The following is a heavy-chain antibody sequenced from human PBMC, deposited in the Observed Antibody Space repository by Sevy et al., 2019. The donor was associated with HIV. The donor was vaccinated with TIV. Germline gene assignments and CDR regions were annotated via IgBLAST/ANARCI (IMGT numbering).Heavy chain of an antibody. D-gene: IGHD3-10*01. CDR3: ARGRESPGGFDP. J-gene: IGHJ5*01. CDR2: SYHSGYT. CDR1: SGSISSVNW. V-gene: IGHV4-4*02. Sequence: SETLSLTCAVSSGSISSVNWWHWVRQPPGKGLEWIGESYHSGYTNYNPSLKSRVTISVDNSKNQFCLNLTSVTAADTAVYYCARGRESPGGFDPWGQGSLVTVSS.